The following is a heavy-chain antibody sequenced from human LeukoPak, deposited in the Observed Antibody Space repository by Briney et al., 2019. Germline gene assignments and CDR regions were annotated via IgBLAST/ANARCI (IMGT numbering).Heavy chain of an antibody. V-gene: IGHV4-39*02. CDR1: TDSISSGSYY. CDR2: IVSGGST. Sequence: SETLSLTCTVSTDSISSGSYYWGWVRQSPGQGLEWIGSIVSGGSTYHNPSLKSRITMSIDTSNDQFSLKLSFVTAADTAIYYCVRDYGHFVQGNWGQGTLVTVSS. J-gene: IGHJ4*02. D-gene: IGHD4-17*01. CDR3: VRDYGHFVQGN.